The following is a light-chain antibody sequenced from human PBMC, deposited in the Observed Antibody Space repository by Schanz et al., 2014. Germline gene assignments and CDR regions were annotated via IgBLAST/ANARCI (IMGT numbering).Light chain of an antibody. Sequence: DIQMTQSPSTLSASVGDRVTITCRASQSISSWLAWYQQKPGKAPKLLIYDASSLESGVPSRFSGSRSGTEFTLTISGLQSDDFATYYCQHYNSYPYTFGPGTKLEIK. CDR1: QSISSW. CDR2: DAS. CDR3: QHYNSYPYT. J-gene: IGKJ2*01. V-gene: IGKV1-5*01.